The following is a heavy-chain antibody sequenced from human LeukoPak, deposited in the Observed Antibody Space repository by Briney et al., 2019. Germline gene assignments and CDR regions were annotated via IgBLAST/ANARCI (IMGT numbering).Heavy chain of an antibody. CDR2: ITSRGEST. CDR1: GFTFSIYA. Sequence: GGSLRLSCAASGFTFSIYAMSWVRQAPGKGLQWVSSITSRGESTWYVDSVKGTFSITRDNSEHTVHLQMHSLRAEDTAVYYCARDRPNYYGSDGHYYRRDGDYWGRGTLVSVSS. D-gene: IGHD3-22*01. V-gene: IGHV3-23*01. CDR3: ARDRPNYYGSDGHYYRRDGDY. J-gene: IGHJ4*02.